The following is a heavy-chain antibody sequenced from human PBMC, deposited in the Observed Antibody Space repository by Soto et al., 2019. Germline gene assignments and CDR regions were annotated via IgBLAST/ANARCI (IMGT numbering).Heavy chain of an antibody. CDR1: GFTFSSYA. CDR3: ANWDRYYDSSGHYFDY. CDR2: ISYDGSNK. J-gene: IGHJ4*02. V-gene: IGHV3-30-3*01. Sequence: GGSLRLSCAASGFTFSSYAMHWVRQAPGKGLEWVAVISYDGSNKYYADSVKGRFTISRDNSKNTLYLQMNSLRAEDTAVYYCANWDRYYDSSGHYFDYWGQGTLVTVSS. D-gene: IGHD3-22*01.